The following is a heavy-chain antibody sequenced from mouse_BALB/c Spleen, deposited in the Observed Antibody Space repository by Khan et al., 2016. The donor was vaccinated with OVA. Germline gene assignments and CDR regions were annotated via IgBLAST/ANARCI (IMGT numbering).Heavy chain of an antibody. CDR2: ISHSGRT. CDR3: ARGGNWYFDV. D-gene: IGHD1-1*02. Sequence: EVQLQESGPGLVKPSQSLSLTCTVTGHSITSDYAWTWIRQFTGNKLQWMGYISHSGRTSYNPSLKSRISITRDSSKNQFFLHLHSVTPEDTATYYCARGGNWYFDVWGAGTTVTVSS. J-gene: IGHJ1*01. V-gene: IGHV3-2*02. CDR1: GHSITSDYA.